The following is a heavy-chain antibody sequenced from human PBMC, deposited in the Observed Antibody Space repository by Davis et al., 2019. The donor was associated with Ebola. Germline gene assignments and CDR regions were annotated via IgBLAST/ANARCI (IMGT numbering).Heavy chain of an antibody. CDR3: ARGPVYYGMDV. CDR1: GDSVSSGSYY. Sequence: MPGGSLRLSCTVSGDSVSSGSYYWSWIRQPPGKGLEWIGHIHNSGSTSYNPSLKSRVTISVDTSKNQFSLKLSSVTAADTAVYYCARGPVYYGMDVWGKGTTVTVSS. V-gene: IGHV4-61*01. J-gene: IGHJ6*04. CDR2: IHNSGST.